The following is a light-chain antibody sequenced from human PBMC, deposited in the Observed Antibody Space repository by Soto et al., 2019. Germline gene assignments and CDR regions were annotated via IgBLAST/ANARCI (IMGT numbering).Light chain of an antibody. J-gene: IGLJ2*01. CDR1: TGAVTSGHY. V-gene: IGLV7-46*01. CDR2: DTT. Sequence: QAVVTQEPSLTVSPGGTVTLTCGSSTGAVTSGHYPYWIQQKPGQAPRTLIYDTTDKHSWTPARFSGSLLGGRAALTLSGARMEEEGEDYSLLSYIGARLFGGGTKWPVL. CDR3: LLSYIGARL.